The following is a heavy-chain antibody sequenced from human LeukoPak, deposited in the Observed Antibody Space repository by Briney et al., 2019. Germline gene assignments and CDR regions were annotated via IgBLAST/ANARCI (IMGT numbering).Heavy chain of an antibody. D-gene: IGHD1-26*01. CDR3: ATVSGSYTPVWAFDI. CDR1: GYTFTSYD. Sequence: ASVKVSCKASGYTFTSYDINWVRQATGQGLEWMGWMNPNSGNTGYAQKFQGRVTMTRNTSISTAYMELSSLRSEDTAVYYCATVSGSYTPVWAFDIWGQGTMVTVSS. V-gene: IGHV1-8*01. CDR2: MNPNSGNT. J-gene: IGHJ3*02.